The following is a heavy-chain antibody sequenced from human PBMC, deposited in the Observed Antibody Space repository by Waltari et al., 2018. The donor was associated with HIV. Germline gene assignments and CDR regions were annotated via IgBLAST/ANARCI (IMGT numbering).Heavy chain of an antibody. V-gene: IGHV3-7*01. J-gene: IGHJ4*02. Sequence: EVQLVESGGGWVQPGGSLPLTCEASGFTFPFYGGSWVRQAPGKGLEWVANINQAGTERHYVDSVRGRFTISRDNGKTSLFLQMDNLSVEDTAVYYCATTHGSGDYDNDFDYWGQGTLV. CDR2: INQAGTER. CDR1: GFTFPFYG. CDR3: ATTHGSGDYDNDFDY. D-gene: IGHD3-10*01.